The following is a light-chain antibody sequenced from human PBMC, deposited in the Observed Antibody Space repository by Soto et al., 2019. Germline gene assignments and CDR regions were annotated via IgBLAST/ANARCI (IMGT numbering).Light chain of an antibody. Sequence: QSVLTQPASVSGSPGQSITISCTGTSSDVGGYNYVSWYQQHPGKAPKLMIYEVSNRPSGVSNRFSGSKSGNTASLTISGLQAEDEADYYCSSYTSSSTLDVFGTVTKVTVL. J-gene: IGLJ1*01. V-gene: IGLV2-14*01. CDR1: SSDVGGYNY. CDR3: SSYTSSSTLDV. CDR2: EVS.